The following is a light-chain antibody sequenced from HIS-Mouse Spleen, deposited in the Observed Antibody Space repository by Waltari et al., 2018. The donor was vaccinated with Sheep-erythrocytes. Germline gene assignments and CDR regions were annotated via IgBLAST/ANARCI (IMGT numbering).Light chain of an antibody. J-gene: IGKJ1*01. CDR1: QSVSSSY. CDR2: GAS. CDR3: QQYGSSPWP. V-gene: IGKV3-20*01. Sequence: EIVLTQSPGTLSLSPGERATLSCRASQSVSSSYLAWYPQKPGQAPRLLIYGASSMATGIPDRFSGSGSGTDFTLTISRLEPEDFAVYYCQQYGSSPWPFGQGTKVEIK.